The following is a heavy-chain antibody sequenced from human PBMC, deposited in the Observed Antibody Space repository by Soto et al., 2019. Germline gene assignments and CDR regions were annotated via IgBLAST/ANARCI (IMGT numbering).Heavy chain of an antibody. CDR2: IKSKTDGGTT. Sequence: PGGCLRLSCAASGFSFTDAWMNWVRQGPGKGPEWVGRIKSKTDGGTTDYAAPVKGRFTVSRDDSVNTLYLQMDSLKIEDTAVYYCSPLMRFSSSPPGYLGQGTLVTVSS. V-gene: IGHV3-15*07. J-gene: IGHJ4*02. CDR1: GFSFTDAW. D-gene: IGHD2-8*01. CDR3: SPLMRFSSSPPGY.